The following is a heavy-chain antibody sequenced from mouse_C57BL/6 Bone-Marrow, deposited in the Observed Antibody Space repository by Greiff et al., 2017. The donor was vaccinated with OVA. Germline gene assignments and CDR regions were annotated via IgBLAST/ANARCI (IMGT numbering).Heavy chain of an antibody. J-gene: IGHJ3*01. V-gene: IGHV1-81*01. D-gene: IGHD1-1*01. CDR2: IYPRSGNT. CDR1: GYTFTSYG. CDR3: ARRGYYG. Sequence: QVQLQQSGAELARPGASVKLSCKASGYTFTSYGISWVKQRTGQGLEWIGEIYPRSGNTYYNEKFKGKATLTADKSSSTAYMELRSLTSEDSAAYFCARRGYYGWGQGTLVTVSA.